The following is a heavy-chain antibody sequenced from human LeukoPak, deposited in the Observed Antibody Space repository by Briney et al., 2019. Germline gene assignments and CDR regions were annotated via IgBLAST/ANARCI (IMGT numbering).Heavy chain of an antibody. CDR3: ARPSRYYGSGSYYRSAEYFQH. CDR2: INHSGST. CDR1: GGSFSGYY. D-gene: IGHD3-10*01. Sequence: SSETLSLTCAVYGGSFSGYYWSWIRQPPGKGLEWVGEINHSGSTNYNPSLKSRVTISVDTSKNQFSLKLSSVTAADTAVYYCARPSRYYGSGSYYRSAEYFQHWGQGTLVTVSS. V-gene: IGHV4-34*01. J-gene: IGHJ1*01.